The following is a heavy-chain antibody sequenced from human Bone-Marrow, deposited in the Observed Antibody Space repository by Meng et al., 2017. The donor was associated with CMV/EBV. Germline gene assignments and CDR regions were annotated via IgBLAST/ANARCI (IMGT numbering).Heavy chain of an antibody. CDR1: GGSISSSSYY. D-gene: IGHD3-22*01. CDR2: VYYGGNS. V-gene: IGHV4-39*02. Sequence: SETLSLTCTVSGGSISSSSYYWGWVRQPPGKGLEWIGSVYYGGNSYYNPSLKSRVTISVDTSKSQVSLELTSVTAEDTAVYYCARDYYDSGGYYYTEGYYHGLDVWGQGTTVTVSS. CDR3: ARDYYDSGGYYYTEGYYHGLDV. J-gene: IGHJ6*02.